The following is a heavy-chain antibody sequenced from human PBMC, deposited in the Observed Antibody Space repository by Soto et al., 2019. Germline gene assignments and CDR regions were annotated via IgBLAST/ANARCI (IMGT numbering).Heavy chain of an antibody. Sequence: SVKVSCKASGFTFTSSAVQWVRQARGQRLEWIGWIVVGSGNTNYAQKFQERVTITRDMSTSTAYMELSSLRSEDTAVYFCAAGGATREYYYSDCGMDVRGQGTRVTVSS. D-gene: IGHD1-26*01. CDR2: IVVGSGNT. CDR1: GFTFTSSA. CDR3: AAGGATREYYYSDCGMDV. V-gene: IGHV1-58*01. J-gene: IGHJ6*02.